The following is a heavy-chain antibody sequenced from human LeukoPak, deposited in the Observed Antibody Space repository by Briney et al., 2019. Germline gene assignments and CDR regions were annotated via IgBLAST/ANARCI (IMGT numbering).Heavy chain of an antibody. CDR3: TRDRYSSGWYAFDI. CDR1: GFTFSTHW. V-gene: IGHV3-20*04. D-gene: IGHD6-19*01. CDR2: INWNGGST. Sequence: PGGSLRLSCAASGFTFSTHWMNWVRQAPGKGLEWVSGINWNGGSTGYADSVKGRFTISRDNAKNSLYLQMNSLRAEDTALYYCTRDRYSSGWYAFDIWGQGTMVTVSS. J-gene: IGHJ3*02.